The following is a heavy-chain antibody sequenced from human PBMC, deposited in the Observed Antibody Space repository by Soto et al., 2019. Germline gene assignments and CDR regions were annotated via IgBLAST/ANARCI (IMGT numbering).Heavy chain of an antibody. V-gene: IGHV3-23*01. Sequence: GWSLRLSCAASGFTFSSYAMSWVRQAPGKGLEWVSAISGSGGSTYYADSVKGRFTISRDNSKTTLYLQMNSLRAEDTAVYYCAKSPSGRKLAKFDYWGQGTLVTVSS. CDR2: ISGSGGST. CDR1: GFTFSSYA. CDR3: AKSPSGRKLAKFDY. D-gene: IGHD1-1*01. J-gene: IGHJ4*02.